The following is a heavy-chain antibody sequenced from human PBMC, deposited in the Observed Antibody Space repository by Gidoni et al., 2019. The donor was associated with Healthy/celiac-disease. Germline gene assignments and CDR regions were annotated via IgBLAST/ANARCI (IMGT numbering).Heavy chain of an antibody. V-gene: IGHV4-31*03. CDR2: IYYSGST. J-gene: IGHJ6*02. CDR1: GGSISSGGYY. CDR3: ARWSVATIPSPYYYGMDV. Sequence: QVQLQESGPGLVKPSQTLSLTCTVSGGSISSGGYYWSWIRPHPGKGLEWIGYIYYSGSTYYNPALKSRVTISVDTSKNQFSLKLSSVTAADTAVYYCARWSVATIPSPYYYGMDVWGQGTTVTVSS. D-gene: IGHD5-12*01.